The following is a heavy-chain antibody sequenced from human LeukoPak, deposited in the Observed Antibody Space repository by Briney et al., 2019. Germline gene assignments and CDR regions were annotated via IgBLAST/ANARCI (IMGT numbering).Heavy chain of an antibody. D-gene: IGHD2-15*01. CDR3: ARVEAQYCSGGSCYPDY. CDR2: INPNSGGT. CDR1: GYTFTGYY. Sequence: ASVKVSCKASGYTFTGYYMHWVRQAPGQGLEWMGWINPNSGGTNYAQKFQGRVTMTRDTSISTAYMELSRLRSDDTAVYYCARVEAQYCSGGSCYPDYWGQGTLVTVSS. V-gene: IGHV1-2*02. J-gene: IGHJ4*02.